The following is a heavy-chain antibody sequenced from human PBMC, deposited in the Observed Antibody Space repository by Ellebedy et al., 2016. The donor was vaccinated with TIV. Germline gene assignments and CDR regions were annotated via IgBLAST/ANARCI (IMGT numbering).Heavy chain of an antibody. CDR3: ARDSGTVTPDFDY. V-gene: IGHV3-33*04. Sequence: PGGSLRLSCTVSAYIFSSYGMHWVRQAPGKGLEWVAVIWWDGSRKYYADSVKGRFTISRDDSKSTLNLQMDSLRVEDTAVYYCARDSGTVTPDFDYWGRGTLVTVSS. D-gene: IGHD4-17*01. CDR1: AYIFSSYG. J-gene: IGHJ4*02. CDR2: IWWDGSRK.